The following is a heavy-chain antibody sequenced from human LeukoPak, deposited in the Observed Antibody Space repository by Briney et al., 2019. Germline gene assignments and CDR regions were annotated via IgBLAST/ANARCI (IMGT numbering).Heavy chain of an antibody. CDR3: ARAGLAGSADY. Sequence: ASVKVSRKASVYTFTSYDINWVRQATGQGLEGMGWMNPNSGNTGYAQKFPGRVTITTNTSISTAYMALSSLRAEDTEVYYCARAGLAGSADYWGQGTLVTVSS. CDR1: VYTFTSYD. CDR2: MNPNSGNT. D-gene: IGHD6-19*01. J-gene: IGHJ4*02. V-gene: IGHV1-8*03.